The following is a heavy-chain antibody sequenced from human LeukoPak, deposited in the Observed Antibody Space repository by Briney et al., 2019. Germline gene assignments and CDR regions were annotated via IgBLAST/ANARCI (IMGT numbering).Heavy chain of an antibody. CDR2: IYYTGST. D-gene: IGHD6-13*01. CDR3: ARTRDSSSWYVFDY. V-gene: IGHV4-39*01. CDR1: GGSIGSSSYS. J-gene: IGHJ4*02. Sequence: SETLSLTFTVSGGSIGSSSYSWGWIRQPPGRGLEWIGSIYYTGSTYYNPSLKSRVTMSVDTSKNQFSLKVRIVTAADTAVYYCARTRDSSSWYVFDYWGLGTLVTVSS.